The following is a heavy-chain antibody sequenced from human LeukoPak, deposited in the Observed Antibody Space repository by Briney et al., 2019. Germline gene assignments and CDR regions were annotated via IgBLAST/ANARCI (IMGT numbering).Heavy chain of an antibody. V-gene: IGHV4-59*08. CDR1: GASVSNYY. CDR2: FHCSGST. D-gene: IGHD2-15*01. J-gene: IGHJ4*02. Sequence: SETLSLTCRVSGASVSNYYWSWIRQSPGKGLEWIGFFHCSGSTNYNPSLNSRVTTSIDTSMNQLSLTLVSVTAADTAVYFCARHHDGGPKLRLDFWGLGVLVTVSS. CDR3: ARHHDGGPKLRLDF.